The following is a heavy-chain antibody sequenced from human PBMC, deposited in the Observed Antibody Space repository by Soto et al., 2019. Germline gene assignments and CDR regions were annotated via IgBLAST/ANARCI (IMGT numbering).Heavy chain of an antibody. Sequence: GGSLRLSCAASGFTFSSYAMSWVRQAPGKVLEWVSAISGSGGSTYYADSVKGRFTISRDNSKNTLYLQMNSLRAEDTAVYYCAKGPTLVRGLIPHWFDPWGQGTLVTVSS. CDR1: GFTFSSYA. CDR3: AKGPTLVRGLIPHWFDP. D-gene: IGHD3-10*01. CDR2: ISGSGGST. J-gene: IGHJ5*02. V-gene: IGHV3-23*01.